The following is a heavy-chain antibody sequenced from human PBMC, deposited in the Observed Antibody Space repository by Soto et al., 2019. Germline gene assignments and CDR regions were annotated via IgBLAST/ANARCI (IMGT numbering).Heavy chain of an antibody. D-gene: IGHD2-21*01. V-gene: IGHV2-5*02. CDR3: VQSRCGGDCLQSYSSHSYYGLDV. Sequence: QITLKESGPTLVKPTQTLTLTCTFSGFSLSTTGVGVGWIRQPPGKALEWLALIYWDDDKRYNPSLKSRRTIPKDTSKNQVVLTMTNMDPVDTATYYCVQSRCGGDCLQSYSSHSYYGLDVWGQGTTVTVSS. CDR1: GFSLSTTGVG. CDR2: IYWDDDK. J-gene: IGHJ6*02.